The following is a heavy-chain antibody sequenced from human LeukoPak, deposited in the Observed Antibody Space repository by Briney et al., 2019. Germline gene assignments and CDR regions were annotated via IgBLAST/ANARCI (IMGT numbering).Heavy chain of an antibody. CDR1: GGSFSGYY. V-gene: IGHV4-34*01. J-gene: IGHJ4*02. D-gene: IGHD5-12*01. Sequence: PSETLSLTCAVYGGSFSGYYWSWIRQPPGKGLEWIGEINHSGSTNYNPSLKSRVTISVDTSKNQFSLKLSSVTAADTAVYYCARGRGGWLRSGRKGVPWFDYWGQGTLVTVSS. CDR2: INHSGST. CDR3: ARGRGGWLRSGRKGVPWFDY.